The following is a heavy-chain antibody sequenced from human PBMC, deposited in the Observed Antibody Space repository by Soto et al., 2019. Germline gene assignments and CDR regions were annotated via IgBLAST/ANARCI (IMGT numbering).Heavy chain of an antibody. CDR3: ATLSSGDLGDY. D-gene: IGHD3-22*01. Sequence: EVQLLESGGGLVQPGGSLRLSCAASGFTFSSYVMSWVRQAPGRGLEWVSRISDSGDSTYNADSVKGRFTISRDNSKNTLYLQMNSLRAEDTAVYFCATLSSGDLGDYWGQGTLVSVSA. V-gene: IGHV3-23*01. J-gene: IGHJ4*02. CDR1: GFTFSSYV. CDR2: ISDSGDST.